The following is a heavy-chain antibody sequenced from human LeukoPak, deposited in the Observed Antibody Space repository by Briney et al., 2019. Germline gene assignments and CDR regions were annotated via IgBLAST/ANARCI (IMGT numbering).Heavy chain of an antibody. CDR1: GFTFSNAW. V-gene: IGHV3-15*01. CDR2: IKSKTDGGTT. Sequence: GGSLRLSCAASGFTFSNAWMSWVRQAPGKGLGWVGRIKSKTDGGTTDYAAPVKGRFTISRDDSKNTLYLQMNSLKTEDTAVYYCTTENDYVWGSYRFDDYWGQGTLVTVSS. CDR3: TTENDYVWGSYRFDDY. J-gene: IGHJ4*02. D-gene: IGHD3-16*02.